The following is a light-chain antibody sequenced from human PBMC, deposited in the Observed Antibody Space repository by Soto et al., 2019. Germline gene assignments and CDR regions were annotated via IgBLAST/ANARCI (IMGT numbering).Light chain of an antibody. V-gene: IGKV3-11*01. J-gene: IGKJ1*01. CDR1: QSVSTK. CDR3: QHRSNWPSWT. CDR2: DAS. Sequence: EIEMTQSPATLPVSPGERATLSCRASQSVSTKLAWYQQKPGQAPRLLIYDASNRATGIPARFSGSGSGTDFTLTISSLETEDLAVYYCQHRSNWPSWTFGAGTKVDI.